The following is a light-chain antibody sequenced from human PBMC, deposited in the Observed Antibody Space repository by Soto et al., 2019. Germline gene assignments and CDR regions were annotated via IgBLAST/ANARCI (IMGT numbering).Light chain of an antibody. J-gene: IGKJ2*01. Sequence: DIQMTQSPSTLSASVGDGVTITCRASQNISVWLAWYQQKPGQPPKLLIYGASILETGVPSRFSGSGSGKHFTFTISSLQPEDIATYYCQQYDNVPTFGQGTKLEMK. CDR3: QQYDNVPT. CDR1: QNISVW. V-gene: IGKV1-33*01. CDR2: GAS.